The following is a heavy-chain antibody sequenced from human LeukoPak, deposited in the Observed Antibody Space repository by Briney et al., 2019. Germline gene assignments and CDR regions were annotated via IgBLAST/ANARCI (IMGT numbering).Heavy chain of an antibody. J-gene: IGHJ4*02. CDR2: ISGSGSDT. CDR1: GFTFSDYY. CDR3: ARVRGSYAIDF. Sequence: TGGSLRLSCAASGFTFSDYYMSWIRQAPGKGLEWPSYISGSGSDTYYADSVKGRFTISRDNAKNSLYLQMNSLRAEDTALYYCARVRGSYAIDFWGQGTLVTVSS. D-gene: IGHD1-26*01. V-gene: IGHV3-11*04.